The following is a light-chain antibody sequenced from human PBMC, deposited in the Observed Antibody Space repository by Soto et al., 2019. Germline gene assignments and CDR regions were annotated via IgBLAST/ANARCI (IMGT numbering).Light chain of an antibody. J-gene: IGLJ2*01. CDR1: TGAVTSGHY. CDR3: LLSCSGARV. Sequence: QAVVTQEPSLTVSPGGTVTLTCGSSTGAVTSGHYPYWFQQKPGQAPRTLIYDTSNRHSWTPARFSASLLGGKAALTLAGAQPEDEAEYYCLLSCSGARVFGGGTQLTVL. CDR2: DTS. V-gene: IGLV7-46*01.